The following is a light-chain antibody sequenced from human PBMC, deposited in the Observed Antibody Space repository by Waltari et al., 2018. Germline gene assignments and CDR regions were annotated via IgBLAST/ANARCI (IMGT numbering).Light chain of an antibody. CDR3: QQYFTIALA. V-gene: IGKV1-NL1*01. CDR1: QGISNS. J-gene: IGKJ4*01. CDR2: AAS. Sequence: DIQLTQSPSSLSASVGDRVTITCRANQGISNSLAWYQQKPGKAPRLLLYAASIWESGVPSRFSGSGSGTDYTLTISSLQPEDFATYYCQQYFTIALAFGGGTKVEIE.